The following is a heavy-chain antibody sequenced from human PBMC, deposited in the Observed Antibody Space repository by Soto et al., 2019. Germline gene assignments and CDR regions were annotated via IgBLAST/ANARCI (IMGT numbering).Heavy chain of an antibody. CDR2: INSDGSTT. V-gene: IGHV3-74*01. Sequence: EVQLVESGGGLVQPGGSLRLSCAASGFTFSSFWMHWVRQAPGKGLVWVSRINSDGSTTSYADSVKGRFTISRDNANNTLYLQMNSLSAEDTAVYYCARIPPGWGGEQLVLDYWGQGTLVTVSS. CDR3: ARIPPGWGGEQLVLDY. CDR1: GFTFSSFW. J-gene: IGHJ4*02. D-gene: IGHD6-13*01.